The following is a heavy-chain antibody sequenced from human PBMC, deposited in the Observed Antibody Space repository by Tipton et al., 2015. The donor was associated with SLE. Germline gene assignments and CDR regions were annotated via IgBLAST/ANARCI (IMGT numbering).Heavy chain of an antibody. CDR3: ARDSSGGYNWFDP. CDR1: GGSINDNNW. D-gene: IGHD3-22*01. V-gene: IGHV4-4*02. J-gene: IGHJ5*02. Sequence: TLSLTCAVSGGSINDNNWWSWVRQSPGKGLEWIGEIFHSESTNYNPSLKSRVTISVDTSKNQFSLKLSSVTAADTAVYYCARDSSGGYNWFDPWGQGTLVTVSS. CDR2: IFHSEST.